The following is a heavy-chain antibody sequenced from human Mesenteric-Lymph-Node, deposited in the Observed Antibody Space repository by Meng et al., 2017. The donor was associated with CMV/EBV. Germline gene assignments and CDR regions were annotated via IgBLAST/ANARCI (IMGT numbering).Heavy chain of an antibody. CDR3: ARDGSYKFDY. V-gene: IGHV3-74*01. J-gene: IGHJ4*02. Sequence: GGSLRLSCAASGFTFTTSWMHWVRQVPGKGLVWVSRLTSDGWTDYADSVKGRFTISRDDATSTLYLQMNSLRAEDTAVYYCARDGSYKFDYWGQGTLVTVSS. D-gene: IGHD1-26*01. CDR1: GFTFTTSW. CDR2: LTSDGWT.